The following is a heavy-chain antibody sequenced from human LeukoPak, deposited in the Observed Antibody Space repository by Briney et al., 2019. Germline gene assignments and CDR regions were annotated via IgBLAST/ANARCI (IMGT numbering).Heavy chain of an antibody. V-gene: IGHV1-8*01. CDR1: GYTFTSYD. Sequence: ASVKVSCKASGYTFTSYDINWVRQATGQGLEWMGWMNPNSGNTGYEQKFQGRVTMTRHTSISTAYMELSSLRSEDTAVYYCARGHYDSSGYYPFDYWGQGTLVTVSS. CDR2: MNPNSGNT. J-gene: IGHJ4*02. CDR3: ARGHYDSSGYYPFDY. D-gene: IGHD3-22*01.